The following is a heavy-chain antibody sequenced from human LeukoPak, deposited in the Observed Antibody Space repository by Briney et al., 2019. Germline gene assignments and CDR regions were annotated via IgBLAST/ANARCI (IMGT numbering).Heavy chain of an antibody. CDR2: IYYSGGT. CDR3: ARDTRVRANFDY. CDR1: GGSISSSSYY. V-gene: IGHV4-39*01. Sequence: TSETLSLTCTVSGGSISSSSYYWTWIRQPPGKGLEWIGSIYYSGGTYYTPSLKSRVTISVDTSKNQFSLKLSSVTAADTAVYYCARDTRVRANFDYWGQGTLVTVSS. J-gene: IGHJ4*02. D-gene: IGHD1-1*01.